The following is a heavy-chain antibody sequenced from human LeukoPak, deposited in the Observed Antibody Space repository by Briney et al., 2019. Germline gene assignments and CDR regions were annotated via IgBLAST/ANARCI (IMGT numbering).Heavy chain of an antibody. CDR3: ARSNQADDY. CDR1: GFTFSSYW. V-gene: IGHV3-74*01. Sequence: GGSLRLSCAASGFTFSSYWMHWVRQVPGKGLVWVARINPGGSSITYADSVKGRFTISRDNAKNTLYLQMDGLRAEDTGVYYCARSNQADDYWGQGTLITVSS. J-gene: IGHJ4*02. D-gene: IGHD1-14*01. CDR2: INPGGSSI.